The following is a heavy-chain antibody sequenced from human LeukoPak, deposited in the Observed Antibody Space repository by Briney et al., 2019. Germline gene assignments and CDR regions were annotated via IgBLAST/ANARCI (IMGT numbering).Heavy chain of an antibody. D-gene: IGHD5-18*01. Sequence: GGSLRLSCAASGFTFSTYAMHWVRQAPGKGLEWVSYIGSSGRTIYYADSVKGRFTISRDNAKNSLYLQMNSLRAEDTAVYYCAREGAIGYSYGNFDYWGQGTLVTVSS. CDR1: GFTFSTYA. J-gene: IGHJ4*02. CDR3: AREGAIGYSYGNFDY. CDR2: IGSSGRTI. V-gene: IGHV3-48*04.